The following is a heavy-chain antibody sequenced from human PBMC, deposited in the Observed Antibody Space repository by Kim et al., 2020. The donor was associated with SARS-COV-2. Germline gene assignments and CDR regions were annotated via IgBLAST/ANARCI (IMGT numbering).Heavy chain of an antibody. D-gene: IGHD1-26*01. CDR3: AKASSRGAYLTYFDY. Sequence: ADSVKGRFTNSRDDSKNTLHLQMNSLRAEDTAVYYCAKASSRGAYLTYFDYWGPGALVTVSS. J-gene: IGHJ4*02. V-gene: IGHV3-23*01.